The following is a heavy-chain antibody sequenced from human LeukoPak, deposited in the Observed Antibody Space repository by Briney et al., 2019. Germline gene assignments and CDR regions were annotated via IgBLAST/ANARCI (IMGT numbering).Heavy chain of an antibody. V-gene: IGHV3-30*04. J-gene: IGHJ4*02. D-gene: IGHD2-21*01. Sequence: GGSLRLSCAASGFTFTRYTMHWVRQAPGKGLEWVALVLYNGSKKYYADSVKGRFTLSGDNSKNTLSLEMNALRGDDTAVYYCVRDNYGGILDFWGQGTLVTVSS. CDR1: GFTFTRYT. CDR2: VLYNGSKK. CDR3: VRDNYGGILDF.